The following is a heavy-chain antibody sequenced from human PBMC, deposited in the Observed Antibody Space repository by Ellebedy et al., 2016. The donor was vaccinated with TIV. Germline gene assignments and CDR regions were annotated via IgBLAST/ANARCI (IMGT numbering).Heavy chain of an antibody. CDR2: ISAYNGNT. CDR1: GYTFTSYV. J-gene: IGHJ3*02. V-gene: IGHV1-18*01. Sequence: AASVKVSCKASGYTFTSYVIRWVRQAPGQGLEWMGWISAYNGNTNYAQTLQGRVTMTTDTSTSTAYMELRSLRSDDTAVYYCARDLNWGAVGAFDIWGQGTMVTVSS. CDR3: ARDLNWGAVGAFDI. D-gene: IGHD7-27*01.